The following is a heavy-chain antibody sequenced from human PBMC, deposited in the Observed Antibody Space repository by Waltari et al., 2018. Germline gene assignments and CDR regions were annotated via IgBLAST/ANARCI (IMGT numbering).Heavy chain of an antibody. V-gene: IGHV1-69*06. Sequence: QVQLVQSGAEVKKPGASVKVSCKASGYTFTGYYMHWVRQAPGQGLEWMGRIIPIFGTANYAQKFQGRVTITADKSTSTAYMELSSLRSEDTAVYYCARGLGTNWFDPWGQGTLVTVSS. CDR2: IIPIFGTA. J-gene: IGHJ5*02. D-gene: IGHD3-16*01. CDR1: GYTFTGYY. CDR3: ARGLGTNWFDP.